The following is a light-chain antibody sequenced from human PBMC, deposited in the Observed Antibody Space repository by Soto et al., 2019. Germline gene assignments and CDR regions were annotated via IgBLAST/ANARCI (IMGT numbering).Light chain of an antibody. CDR1: SSNIGSNT. CDR2: SNN. CDR3: AAWDDSLTGRV. Sequence: VLTQPPSASGTPGQRVTISCSGSSSNIGSNTVNWYQQLPGTAPKLLIYSNNQRPSGVPDRFSGSKSGTSASLAISGLQSEDEADYYCAAWDDSLTGRVFGGGTKVTVL. V-gene: IGLV1-44*01. J-gene: IGLJ3*02.